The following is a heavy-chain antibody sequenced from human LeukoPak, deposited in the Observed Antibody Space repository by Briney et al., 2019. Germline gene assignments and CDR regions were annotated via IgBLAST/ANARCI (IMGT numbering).Heavy chain of an antibody. Sequence: SETLSLTCTVSGGSISSGGYYWSWIRQHPGKGLEWIGYIYYSGSTYYNPSLKSRVTMSVDTSKNQFSLKLSSVTAADTAVYYCARDRTAGPYYYYYYGMDVWGQGTTVTVSS. J-gene: IGHJ6*02. CDR1: GGSISSGGYY. CDR2: IYYSGST. D-gene: IGHD6-13*01. CDR3: ARDRTAGPYYYYYYGMDV. V-gene: IGHV4-31*03.